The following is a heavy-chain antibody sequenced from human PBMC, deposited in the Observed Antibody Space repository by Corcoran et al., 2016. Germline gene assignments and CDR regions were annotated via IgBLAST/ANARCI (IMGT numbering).Heavy chain of an antibody. J-gene: IGHJ4*02. V-gene: IGHV1-69*06. Sequence: QVQLVQSGAEVKKPGSSVKVSCKASGGTFSSYAISWVRQAPGQGLEWMGGIIPIFGTANYAQKFQGRVTITADKSTSTAYMELSSLRSEDTAVYYCARGTMTIFGVVTPLFDYWGQGTLVTVSS. D-gene: IGHD3-3*01. CDR3: ARGTMTIFGVVTPLFDY. CDR2: IIPIFGTA. CDR1: GGTFSSYA.